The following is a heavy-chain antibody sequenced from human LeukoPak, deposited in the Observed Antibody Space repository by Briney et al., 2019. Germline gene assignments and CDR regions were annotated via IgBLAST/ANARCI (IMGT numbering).Heavy chain of an antibody. CDR1: GFSFSSYV. Sequence: PGGSLRLSCAASGFSFSSYVMAWVRQAPGKGLEWVSGISNSGGSTYYADSVKGRFTISRDTSKNTLYLQMNSLRAEDTAVYYCAKRDYYDSSGYYYLYYFDHWGQGTLVTVSS. CDR2: ISNSGGST. V-gene: IGHV3-23*01. J-gene: IGHJ4*02. D-gene: IGHD3-22*01. CDR3: AKRDYYDSSGYYYLYYFDH.